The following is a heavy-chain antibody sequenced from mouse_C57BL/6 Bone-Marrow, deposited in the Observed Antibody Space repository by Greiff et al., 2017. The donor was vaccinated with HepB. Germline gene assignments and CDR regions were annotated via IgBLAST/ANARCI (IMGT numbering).Heavy chain of an antibody. CDR1: GFTFSSYG. Sequence: DVKLVESGGDLVKPGGSLKLSCAASGFTFSSYGMSWVRQTPDKRLEWVATISSGGSYTYYPDSVKGRFTISRDNAKNTLYLQMSSLKSEDTAMYYCAGSYSFDYWGQGTTLTVSS. CDR2: ISSGGSYT. J-gene: IGHJ2*01. CDR3: AGSYSFDY. V-gene: IGHV5-6*02. D-gene: IGHD1-1*01.